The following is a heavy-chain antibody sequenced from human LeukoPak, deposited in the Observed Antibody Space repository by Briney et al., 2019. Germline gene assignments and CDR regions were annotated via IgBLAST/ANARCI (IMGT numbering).Heavy chain of an antibody. V-gene: IGHV3-30*04. CDR3: ARVGYSSSGNYYNDRGAFDY. CDR2: ISYDGSNK. Sequence: GGSLRLSCVASGFTFSNYAMHWVRQAPGKGLEWVAVISYDGSNKYYADSVKGRFTISRDNSKNTLYLQMNSLRAEDTAVYYCARVGYSSSGNYYNDRGAFDYWGQGTLVTVSS. D-gene: IGHD3-10*01. CDR1: GFTFSNYA. J-gene: IGHJ4*02.